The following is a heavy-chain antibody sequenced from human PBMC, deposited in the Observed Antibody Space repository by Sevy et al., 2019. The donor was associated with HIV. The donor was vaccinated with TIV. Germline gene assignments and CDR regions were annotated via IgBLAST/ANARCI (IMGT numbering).Heavy chain of an antibody. CDR2: IRSKANSYAT. V-gene: IGHV3-73*01. CDR3: TRSQYYYDSSGYYHYYYGIDV. Sequence: GGSLRLSCAASGFTFSGSAMHWVRQASGKGLEWVGRIRSKANSYATAYAASVKGRFTISRDDSKNTAYLQMNSLKTEDTAVYYCTRSQYYYDSSGYYHYYYGIDVWGQGTTVTVSS. J-gene: IGHJ6*02. D-gene: IGHD3-22*01. CDR1: GFTFSGSA.